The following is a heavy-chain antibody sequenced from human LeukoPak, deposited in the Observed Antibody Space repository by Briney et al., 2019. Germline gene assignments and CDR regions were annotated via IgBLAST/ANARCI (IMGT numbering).Heavy chain of an antibody. V-gene: IGHV4-59*01. CDR1: GGSISSYY. CDR3: ARMYYDFWSGSGWFDP. Sequence: KPSETLSLTCTVSGGSISSYYWSWIRQPPGKGLEWIGYIYYSGSTNYNPSLKSRVTISVDTSKNQFSLKLSSVTAADTAVYYCARMYYDFWSGSGWFDPWGQGTLVTVSS. D-gene: IGHD3-3*01. CDR2: IYYSGST. J-gene: IGHJ5*02.